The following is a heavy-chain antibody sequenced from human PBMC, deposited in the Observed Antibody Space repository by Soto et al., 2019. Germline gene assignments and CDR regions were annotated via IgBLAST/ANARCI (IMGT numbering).Heavy chain of an antibody. D-gene: IGHD3-3*01. Sequence: QVQLVESGGGVVQPGRSLRLSCAASGFTFSSYGMHWVRQAPGKGLEWVAVISYDGSNKYYADSVKGRFTISRDNSKNTLYLQMNSLRAEDTAVYYCARGKRGFLEWLVLDYWGQGTLVTVSS. CDR3: ARGKRGFLEWLVLDY. J-gene: IGHJ4*02. CDR1: GFTFSSYG. CDR2: ISYDGSNK. V-gene: IGHV3-30*19.